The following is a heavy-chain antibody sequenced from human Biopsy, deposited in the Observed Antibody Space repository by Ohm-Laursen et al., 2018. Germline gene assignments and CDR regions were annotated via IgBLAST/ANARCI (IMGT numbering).Heavy chain of an antibody. CDR3: ARWYGDLFYYYNGMDV. Sequence: SLRLSCAASGFTFYSFAMSWIRQAPGKGLEWVSSITSRTSSTYYADSVKGRVTISRDNANNSVSLQMNNLRVDDTAVYYCARWYGDLFYYYNGMDVWGQGTTVTVSS. CDR2: ITSRTSST. V-gene: IGHV3-21*01. D-gene: IGHD3-10*01. J-gene: IGHJ6*02. CDR1: GFTFYSFA.